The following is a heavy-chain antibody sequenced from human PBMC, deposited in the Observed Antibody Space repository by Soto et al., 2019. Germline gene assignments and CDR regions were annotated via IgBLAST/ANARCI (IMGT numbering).Heavy chain of an antibody. V-gene: IGHV4-34*01. CDR1: GQSFSGHS. CDR3: ARGSGIVALPGELEDVNYDY. CDR2: INESGST. Sequence: QVQLQQWGAGLVKPSETLSLSCAVYGQSFSGHSWAWIRQPPGKGLEWIGEINESGSTYYNPSLKTRVTISTDTSKNQFSLKLSSLSAAYTAAYFCARGSGIVALPGELEDVNYDYWGQGTLVNVSS. D-gene: IGHD1-1*01. J-gene: IGHJ4*02.